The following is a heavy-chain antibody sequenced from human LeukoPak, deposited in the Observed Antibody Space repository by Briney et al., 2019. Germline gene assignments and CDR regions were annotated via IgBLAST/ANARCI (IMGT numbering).Heavy chain of an antibody. J-gene: IGHJ4*02. V-gene: IGHV4-4*02. CDR1: GGSLSSINC. CDR3: AKSITMVRGALHY. Sequence: PSETLSLTSAFSGGSLSSINCGSWVGQPPGKGLEWIGEIYHSGSTNYNPSLKSRVTISVDKSKNQFSLKLSSVTAADTAVYYCAKSITMVRGALHYWGQGTLVTVSS. D-gene: IGHD3-10*01. CDR2: IYHSGST.